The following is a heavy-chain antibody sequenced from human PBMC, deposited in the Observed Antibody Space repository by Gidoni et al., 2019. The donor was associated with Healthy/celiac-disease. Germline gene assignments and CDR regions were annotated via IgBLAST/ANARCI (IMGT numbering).Heavy chain of an antibody. D-gene: IGHD3-10*01. Sequence: EVQLVESGGGLVQPGRSLRLSCAASGFTFDDYAMHWVRQAPGKGLEWVSGISWNSGSIGYADSVKGRFTISRDNAKNSLYLQMNSLRAEDTALYYCAKPVGHDAFDIWGQGTMVTVSS. CDR3: AKPVGHDAFDI. V-gene: IGHV3-9*01. J-gene: IGHJ3*02. CDR2: ISWNSGSI. CDR1: GFTFDDYA.